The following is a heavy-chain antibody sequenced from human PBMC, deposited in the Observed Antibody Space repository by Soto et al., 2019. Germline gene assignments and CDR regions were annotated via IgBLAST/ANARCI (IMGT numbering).Heavy chain of an antibody. V-gene: IGHV3-15*07. CDR1: DFTFNIAW. Sequence: GGSLRLSCVVSDFTFNIAWMNWVRQAPGKGLEWVGRLKRKTEGGTTDYAVPVRGRFTISKDESKNTLFLQMNSLKIEDTAVYYCAADTEATSNEAFDYWGKGTLVTVSS. J-gene: IGHJ4*02. CDR2: LKRKTEGGTT. CDR3: AADTEATSNEAFDY. D-gene: IGHD1-26*01.